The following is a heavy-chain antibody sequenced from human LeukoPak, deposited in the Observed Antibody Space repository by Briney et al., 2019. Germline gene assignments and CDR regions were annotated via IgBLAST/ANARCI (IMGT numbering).Heavy chain of an antibody. J-gene: IGHJ4*02. CDR2: IWYDGSNK. D-gene: IGHD2-2*01. CDR3: AKAGSTSNFDY. Sequence: GGSLRLSCAASGFTFGSYGMHWVRQAPGKGLEWVAVIWYDGSNKYYADSVKGRFTISRDNSKSTLYLQMNSLRAEDTAVYYCAKAGSTSNFDYWGQGTLVTVSS. V-gene: IGHV3-33*06. CDR1: GFTFGSYG.